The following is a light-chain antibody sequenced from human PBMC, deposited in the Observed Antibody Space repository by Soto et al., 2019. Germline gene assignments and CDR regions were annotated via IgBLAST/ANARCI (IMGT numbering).Light chain of an antibody. J-gene: IGLJ1*01. CDR3: ATWDDSLDVHV. Sequence: QSVLTQPPSASGTPGQTITISCSGGISNIGINTVSWYEHLPGTAPRLLIYGNNQRPSGVPDRFYGSKSGTSAYLAISGLQSEDEAHYYCATWDDSLDVHVFGTGTKVTVL. V-gene: IGLV1-44*01. CDR2: GNN. CDR1: ISNIGINT.